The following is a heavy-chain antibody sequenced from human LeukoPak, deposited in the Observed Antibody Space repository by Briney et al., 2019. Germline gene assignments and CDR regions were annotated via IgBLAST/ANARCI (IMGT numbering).Heavy chain of an antibody. J-gene: IGHJ6*04. CDR1: GGSISSSNW. D-gene: IGHD5-12*01. CDR2: IYHSGST. Sequence: SETLSLTCAVSGGSISSSNWWSWGRQPPGKGLEWIGVIYHSGSTNYNPSLKSRLTISVDKSKNQFSLKLGSVTAADTAVYYCARVAPPATNGTYYYYYGMDVWGEGTTVTVSS. CDR3: ARVAPPATNGTYYYYYGMDV. V-gene: IGHV4-4*02.